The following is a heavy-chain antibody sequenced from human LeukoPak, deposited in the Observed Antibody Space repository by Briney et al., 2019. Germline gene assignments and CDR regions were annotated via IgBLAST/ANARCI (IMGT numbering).Heavy chain of an antibody. V-gene: IGHV1-8*01. CDR2: MNPKSGSA. CDR1: GYNFSNYD. CDR3: ARGTLY. J-gene: IGHJ4*02. Sequence: ASVKVSCKPSGYNFSNYDINWVRQATGRGLEWMGLMNPKSGSAAYAPRFQGKVTMTRNTSISMAYLELSSLKSEDTAVYYCARGTLYWGQGTLVTVSS.